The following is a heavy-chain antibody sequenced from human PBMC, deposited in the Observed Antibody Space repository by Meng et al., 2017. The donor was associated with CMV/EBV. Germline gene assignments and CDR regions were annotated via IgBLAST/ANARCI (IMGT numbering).Heavy chain of an antibody. Sequence: SCAASGFTFDNYAMTWVRQAPGEGLEWVSGITGGGDRTSYAESVKGWFTVSRDNSKNTVYLQMRSLRVEDTAVYYCARAGDGDAHFDYWGQGTLVTVSS. V-gene: IGHV3-23*01. J-gene: IGHJ4*02. D-gene: IGHD4-17*01. CDR3: ARAGDGDAHFDY. CDR1: GFTFDNYA. CDR2: ITGGGDRT.